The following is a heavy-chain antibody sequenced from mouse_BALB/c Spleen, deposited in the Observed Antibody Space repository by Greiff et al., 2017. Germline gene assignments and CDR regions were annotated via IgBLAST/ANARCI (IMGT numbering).Heavy chain of an antibody. Sequence: VKLMESGPGLVAPSQSLSITCTVSGFSLTSYDISWIRQPPGKGLECLGVIWTGGGTNYNSAFMSRLSISKDNSKSQVFLKMNSLQTDDTAIYYCVRDDGCSPLFAYWGQGTLVTVSA. CDR3: VRDDGCSPLFAY. CDR2: IWTGGGT. J-gene: IGHJ3*01. D-gene: IGHD2-3*01. CDR1: GFSLTSYD. V-gene: IGHV2-9-2*01.